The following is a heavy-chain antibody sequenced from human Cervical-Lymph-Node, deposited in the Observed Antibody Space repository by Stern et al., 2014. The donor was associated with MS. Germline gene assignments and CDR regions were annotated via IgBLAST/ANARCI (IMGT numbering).Heavy chain of an antibody. V-gene: IGHV3-23*04. Sequence: EVQLVESGGGVVQPGGSLRLSCAASGFTFNTYAMSWVRQAPGKGLEWVSGISGSGSSTYYADSVKGRFTIFRDNSKNTLYLQMNSLRGEDMAVYYCAKVALGYDILSSFDYWGQGTLVTVSS. CDR1: GFTFNTYA. CDR3: AKVALGYDILSSFDY. J-gene: IGHJ4*02. CDR2: ISGSGSST. D-gene: IGHD3-9*01.